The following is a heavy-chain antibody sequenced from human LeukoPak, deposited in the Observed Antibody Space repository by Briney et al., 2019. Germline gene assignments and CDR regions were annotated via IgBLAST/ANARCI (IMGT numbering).Heavy chain of an antibody. CDR2: IRYDGSNK. Sequence: GGSLRLSCAASGFTFSSYGMHWVRQAPGKGQEWVAFIRYDGSNKYYADSVKGRFTISRDNSKNTLYLQMNSLRAEDTAVYYCAKDGGYCSSTSCQNYYYYYMDVWGKGTTVTVSS. J-gene: IGHJ6*03. D-gene: IGHD2-2*03. V-gene: IGHV3-30*02. CDR1: GFTFSSYG. CDR3: AKDGGYCSSTSCQNYYYYYMDV.